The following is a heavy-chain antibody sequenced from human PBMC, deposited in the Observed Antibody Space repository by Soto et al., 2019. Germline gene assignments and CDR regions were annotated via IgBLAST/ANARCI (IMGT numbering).Heavy chain of an antibody. CDR2: IYYSGTK. CDR1: GDSINNGDCY. J-gene: IGHJ3*02. V-gene: IGHV4-31*03. D-gene: IGHD4-17*01. Sequence: QVQLQESGPGLVKPSQTLSLTCTVSGDSINNGDCYWSWLRQLPGKDLEWIGYIYYSGTKYYNPSLKSRVSMSVDTSKNQFSLNLTSVTAADTAVYYCAREKEDDSGDYNAFDIWGQGTVVTVSS. CDR3: AREKEDDSGDYNAFDI.